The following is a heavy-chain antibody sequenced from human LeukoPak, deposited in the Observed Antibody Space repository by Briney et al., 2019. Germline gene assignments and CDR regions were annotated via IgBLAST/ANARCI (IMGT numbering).Heavy chain of an antibody. J-gene: IGHJ6*02. CDR1: GGSISSYY. CDR2: IYYSGST. D-gene: IGHD2-15*01. CDR3: AREGGSDYYYGMDV. V-gene: IGHV4-59*01. Sequence: SETLSLTCTVSGGSISSYYWSWIRQPPGKGLEWLGYIYYSGSTNYNPSLKSRVTISVDTSKNQFSLKLSSVTAADTAVYYCAREGGSDYYYGMDVWGQGTTVTVSS.